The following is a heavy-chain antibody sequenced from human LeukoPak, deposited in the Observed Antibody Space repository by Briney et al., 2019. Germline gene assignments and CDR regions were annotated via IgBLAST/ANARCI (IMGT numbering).Heavy chain of an antibody. CDR3: ARLGTTVTTDY. J-gene: IGHJ4*02. CDR2: IYYRGST. Sequence: SETLSLTCTVSGGSISSSSYYWGWIRQPPGKGLEWNGSIYYRGSTYYNPSLKSRVTISVDTSKNQFSLKLSSVTAADTAVYYCARLGTTVTTDYWGQGTLVTVSS. CDR1: GGSISSSSYY. D-gene: IGHD4-17*01. V-gene: IGHV4-39*01.